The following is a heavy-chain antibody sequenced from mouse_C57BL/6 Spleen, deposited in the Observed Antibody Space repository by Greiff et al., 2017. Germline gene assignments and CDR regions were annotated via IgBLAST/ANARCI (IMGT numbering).Heavy chain of an antibody. CDR3: SRRLAESGYYFDY. CDR2: ISPGSGST. CDR1: GYTFTGYW. V-gene: IGHV1-55*01. Sequence: VQLQQPGAELVKPGASVKMSCKASGYTFTGYWITWVKQRPGQGLEWIGDISPGSGSTNYNEKFKSKATLTVDTSSSTAYMQLRSLTTEDSAVFYCSRRLAESGYYFDYWGQGTTLTVSS. J-gene: IGHJ2*01. D-gene: IGHD1-3*01.